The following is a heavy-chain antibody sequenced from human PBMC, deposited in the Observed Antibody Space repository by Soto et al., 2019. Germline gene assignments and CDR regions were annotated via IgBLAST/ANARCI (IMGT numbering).Heavy chain of an antibody. CDR1: GFAFSSYA. Sequence: EVQLLESGGGLVQPGGSLRLSCAASGFAFSSYAMSWVRQAPRKGLEWVSAISGSGGSTYYADSVKGRFTISRDNSKNTLYLQMNSLRAEDTAVYYCAKDNVGWFGIEANFDYWGQGTLVTVSS. D-gene: IGHD3-10*01. V-gene: IGHV3-23*01. J-gene: IGHJ4*02. CDR3: AKDNVGWFGIEANFDY. CDR2: ISGSGGST.